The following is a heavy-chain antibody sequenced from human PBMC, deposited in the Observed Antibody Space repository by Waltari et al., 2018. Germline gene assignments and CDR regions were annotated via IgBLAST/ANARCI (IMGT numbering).Heavy chain of an antibody. D-gene: IGHD3-9*01. Sequence: QVQLVQSGAAVKKPGSSVKVSCKASGGTFSSYAISRLRTAPGQGLEWMGGIIPIFGTANYAQKFQGRVTITTDESTSTAYMELSSLRSEDTAVYYCARAWDDILTGYYRGTPFDIWGQGTMVTVSS. CDR1: GGTFSSYA. V-gene: IGHV1-69*05. J-gene: IGHJ3*02. CDR3: ARAWDDILTGYYRGTPFDI. CDR2: IIPIFGTA.